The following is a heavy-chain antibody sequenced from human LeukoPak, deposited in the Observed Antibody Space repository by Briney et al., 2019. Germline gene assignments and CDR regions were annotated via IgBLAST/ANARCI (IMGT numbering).Heavy chain of an antibody. D-gene: IGHD3-10*01. CDR1: GITLSNYA. CDR2: ISGSAGGT. Sequence: GGSLRLSCVVSGITLSNYAMSWVRQAPGKGLEWVSGISGSAGGTNYADSVEGRFTISRDNSMNTMYLQMNSLRAEDTAVYFCAKRGIVIRGLLIIGFHKEAYYFDSWVQGILVTVSS. CDR3: AKRGIVIRGLLIIGFHKEAYYFDS. V-gene: IGHV3-23*01. J-gene: IGHJ4*02.